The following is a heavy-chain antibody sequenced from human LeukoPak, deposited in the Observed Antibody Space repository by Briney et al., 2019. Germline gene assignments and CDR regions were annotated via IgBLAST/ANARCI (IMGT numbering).Heavy chain of an antibody. V-gene: IGHV4-34*01. J-gene: IGHJ6*02. CDR1: GGSFSGYY. CDR3: ARGYSGSYLNYYYYYGMDV. CDR2: INHSGST. D-gene: IGHD1-26*01. Sequence: SETLSLTCAVYGGSFSGYYWSWIRQAPGKGLEWIGEINHSGSTNYNPSLKSRVTISVDTSKNQFSLKLSSVTAADTAVYYCARGYSGSYLNYYYYYGMDVWGQGTTVTVSS.